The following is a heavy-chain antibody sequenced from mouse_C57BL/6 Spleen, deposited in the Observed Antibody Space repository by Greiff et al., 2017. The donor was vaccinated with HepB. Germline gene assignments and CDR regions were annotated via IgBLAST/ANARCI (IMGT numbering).Heavy chain of an antibody. CDR2: INPNNGGT. V-gene: IGHV1-26*01. CDR1: GYTFTDYY. D-gene: IGHD1-1*01. J-gene: IGHJ3*01. CDR3: ATLDGSSPWFAY. Sequence: EVQLQQSGPELVKPGASVKISCKASGYTFTDYYMNWVKQSHGKSLEWIGDINPNNGGTSYNQKFKGKATLTVDKSSSTAYMELRSLTSEDSAVYYCATLDGSSPWFAYWGQRTLVTVSA.